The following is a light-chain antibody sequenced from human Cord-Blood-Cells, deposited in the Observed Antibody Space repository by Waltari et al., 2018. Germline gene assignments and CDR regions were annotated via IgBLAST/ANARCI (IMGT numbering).Light chain of an antibody. CDR3: QQYGSSPLT. J-gene: IGKJ4*01. Sequence: EIVFTQSPGTLSLSPGGRAPLSCRASQSVSSSYLAWYQQKPGQAPRLLIYGASSRATGIPDRFSGSGSGTDFTLTISRLEPEDFAVYYCQQYGSSPLTFGGGTKVEIK. V-gene: IGKV3-20*01. CDR2: GAS. CDR1: QSVSSSY.